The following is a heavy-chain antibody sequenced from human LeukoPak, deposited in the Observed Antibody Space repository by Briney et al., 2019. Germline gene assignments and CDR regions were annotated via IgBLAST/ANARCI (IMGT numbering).Heavy chain of an antibody. V-gene: IGHV3-23*01. CDR1: GFTFSSYA. CDR2: ISGSGGST. Sequence: GGSLRLSCAASGFTFSSYAMSWVRQAPGKGLEWVSAISGSGGSTYYTDSVKGRFTISRDNAKNSLYLQMNSLRAEDTAVYYCFVAYCYNSSGYLDFDCWGQGTLVTVSS. J-gene: IGHJ4*02. D-gene: IGHD3-22*01. CDR3: FVAYCYNSSGYLDFDC.